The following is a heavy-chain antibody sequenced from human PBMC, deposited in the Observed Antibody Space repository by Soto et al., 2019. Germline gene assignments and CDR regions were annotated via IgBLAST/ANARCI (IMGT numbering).Heavy chain of an antibody. CDR2: ISQGGVT. Sequence: QQQLQESGSGLVKPLETLSLACTVSGLSIDRGAYSWSWIRQPPGKGLEWVGSISQGGVTYYNPSLTGRVTISVDRPRNQFSLNLTSVTAADTAVYYCASLSGYRYYFDYWGQGILVTVSS. V-gene: IGHV4-30-2*01. CDR1: GLSIDRGAYS. D-gene: IGHD2-15*01. J-gene: IGHJ4*02. CDR3: ASLSGYRYYFDY.